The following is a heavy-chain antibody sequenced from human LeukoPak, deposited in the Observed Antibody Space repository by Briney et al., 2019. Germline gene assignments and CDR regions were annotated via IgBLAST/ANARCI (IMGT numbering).Heavy chain of an antibody. D-gene: IGHD5-24*01. V-gene: IGHV4-34*01. CDR1: GGSISNSGYY. CDR2: INHSGST. J-gene: IGHJ6*02. Sequence: KPSETLSLTCAVSGGSISNSGYYWSWIRQPPGKGLEWIGEINHSGSTNYNPSLKSRVTISVDTSKNQFSLKLSSVTAADTAVYYCATHQADRDGFPYYYYGMDVWGQGTTVTVSS. CDR3: ATHQADRDGFPYYYYGMDV.